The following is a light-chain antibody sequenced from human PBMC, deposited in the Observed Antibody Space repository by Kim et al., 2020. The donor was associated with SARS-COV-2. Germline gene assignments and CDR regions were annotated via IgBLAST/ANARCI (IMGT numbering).Light chain of an antibody. J-gene: IGLJ1*01. CDR1: SSDVGGYDY. Sequence: QSLTISCTGTSSDVGGYDYVSWYQQHPGKAPKLMIYAVSNRPSGVSNRFSGSKSGNTASLTISGLQAEDEADYYCSSHTSSGTYVFGAGTKVTVL. CDR3: SSHTSSGTYV. CDR2: AVS. V-gene: IGLV2-14*03.